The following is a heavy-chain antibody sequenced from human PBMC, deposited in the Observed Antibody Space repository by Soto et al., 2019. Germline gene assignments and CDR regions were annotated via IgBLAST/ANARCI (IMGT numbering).Heavy chain of an antibody. V-gene: IGHV3-74*01. CDR1: GFTFSYYW. CDR3: ARIAAAGPIIAY. CDR2: IHSDGSST. J-gene: IGHJ4*02. Sequence: GGSLRLSCAASGFTFSYYWMHWVRQAPGKGLVWVSRIHSDGSSTTYADSVKGRFTISRDNSKNTLYLQMNSLRAEDTAVYYCARIAAAGPIIAYWGQGTLVPVSS. D-gene: IGHD6-13*01.